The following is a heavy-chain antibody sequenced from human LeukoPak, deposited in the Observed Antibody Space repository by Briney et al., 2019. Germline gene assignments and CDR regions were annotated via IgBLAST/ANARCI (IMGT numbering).Heavy chain of an antibody. CDR2: ISGSGGDT. J-gene: IGHJ4*02. D-gene: IGHD1-26*01. CDR1: GFTFSNFL. CDR3: AKKGATTGDFDY. Sequence: PGGSLRLSCAASGFTFSNFLMTWVRQAPGRGPEWVSAISGSGGDTYYADSVKGRFTISRDNSKNTLSLQMHSLRAEDTAVYYCAKKGATTGDFDYWGQGTLVTVSS. V-gene: IGHV3-23*01.